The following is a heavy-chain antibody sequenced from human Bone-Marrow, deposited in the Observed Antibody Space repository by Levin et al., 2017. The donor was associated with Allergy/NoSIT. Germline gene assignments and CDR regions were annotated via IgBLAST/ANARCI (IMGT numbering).Heavy chain of an antibody. Sequence: SGPTLVKPTQTLTLTCTFSGFSLSTTGVGVNWIRQPPGKALEWLALIYWDDHKHYSPSLKSRLTITRDTSENQVLLTMTNMDPVDTATYYCAHRLFINDASTWAPGDAFDIWGQGTMVTVSS. CDR2: IYWDDHK. CDR1: GFSLSTTGVG. D-gene: IGHD5/OR15-5a*01. V-gene: IGHV2-5*02. CDR3: AHRLFINDASTWAPGDAFDI. J-gene: IGHJ3*02.